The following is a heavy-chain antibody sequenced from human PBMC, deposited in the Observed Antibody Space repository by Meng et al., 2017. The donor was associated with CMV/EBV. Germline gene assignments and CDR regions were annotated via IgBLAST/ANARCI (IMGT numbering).Heavy chain of an antibody. CDR1: GGSISSSSYY. CDR2: IYYSGRT. J-gene: IGHJ3*02. Sequence: SETLSLTCTVSGGSISSSSYYWGWIRQPPGKGLEWIGSIYYSGRTYYNPSLKSRVTISVDTSKNQFSLKLSSVTAADTAVYYCARLDVVPAARDAFDIWGQGTMVTVSS. D-gene: IGHD2-2*01. V-gene: IGHV4-39*01. CDR3: ARLDVVPAARDAFDI.